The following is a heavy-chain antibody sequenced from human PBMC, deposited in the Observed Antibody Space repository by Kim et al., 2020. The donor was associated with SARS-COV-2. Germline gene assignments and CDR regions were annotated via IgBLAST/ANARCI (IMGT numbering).Heavy chain of an antibody. Sequence: ADSVKCRFTIARDNAKNTLYLQMNSLRAEDTAVYYCAREGDYGDYYAFDIWGQGTMVTVSS. CDR3: AREGDYGDYYAFDI. D-gene: IGHD4-17*01. J-gene: IGHJ3*02. V-gene: IGHV3-74*01.